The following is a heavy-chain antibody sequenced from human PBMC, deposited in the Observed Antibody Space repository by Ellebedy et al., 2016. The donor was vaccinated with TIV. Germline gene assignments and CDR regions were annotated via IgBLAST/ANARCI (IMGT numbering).Heavy chain of an antibody. CDR2: ISYSGST. J-gene: IGHJ4*02. D-gene: IGHD4-23*01. CDR3: ARLGLTYSDYGGNSPDDY. Sequence: MPSETLSLTCTVSGGSISSGGYYWSWIRKPPGKGLEWIGYISYSGSTNYNPSLKSRVTISVDTSKNQFSLRLSSMTAADTAVYYCARLGLTYSDYGGNSPDDYWGQGTLVTVSS. V-gene: IGHV4-61*08. CDR1: GGSISSGGYY.